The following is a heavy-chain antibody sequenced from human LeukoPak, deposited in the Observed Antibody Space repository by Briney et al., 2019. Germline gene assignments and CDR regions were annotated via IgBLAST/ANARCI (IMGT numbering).Heavy chain of an antibody. D-gene: IGHD6-19*01. Sequence: TGGSLRLSGAASGFTFSSYAMSWVRQAPGKGLECVSDISGSGGSTYYADSVKGRFTISRDSSKNTLYMQMNTLRAEDTAVYYCARRAPGAAFDYWGQGTLVTVSS. J-gene: IGHJ4*02. CDR3: ARRAPGAAFDY. V-gene: IGHV3-23*01. CDR2: ISGSGGST. CDR1: GFTFSSYA.